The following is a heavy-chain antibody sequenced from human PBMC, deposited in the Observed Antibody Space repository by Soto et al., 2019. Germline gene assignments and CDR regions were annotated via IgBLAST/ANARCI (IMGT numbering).Heavy chain of an antibody. Sequence: EVQLVESGGGLVQPGGSLRLSCAASGFTVSSNYMSWVRQAPGKGLEWVSVIYSGGSTYYADSVKGRFTIXXXXXXXTXXXXXXXXXXXXXXXXXXARVCTXXHIVVXTYFDPWGQGTLVTV. J-gene: IGHJ5*02. CDR1: GFTVSSNY. CDR2: IYSGGST. CDR3: ARVCTXXHIVVXTYFDP. D-gene: IGHD2-21*02. V-gene: IGHV3-66*01.